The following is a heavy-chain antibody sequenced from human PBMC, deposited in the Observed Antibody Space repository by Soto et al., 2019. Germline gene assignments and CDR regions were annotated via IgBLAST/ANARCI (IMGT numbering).Heavy chain of an antibody. Sequence: SETLSLTCTVSGGSIISYYWSWIRQPPRKGLELIGYIYYNGTANYNPSLKGRVTISVDTPKNQFSLKLRSVTAADTAVYYCARVAMVRGIINYYYGLDVWGQGTTGTAP. CDR2: IYYNGTA. CDR1: GGSIISYY. J-gene: IGHJ6*02. CDR3: ARVAMVRGIINYYYGLDV. D-gene: IGHD3-10*01. V-gene: IGHV4-59*01.